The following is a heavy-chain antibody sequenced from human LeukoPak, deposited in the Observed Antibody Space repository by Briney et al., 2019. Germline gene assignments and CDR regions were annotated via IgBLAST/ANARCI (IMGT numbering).Heavy chain of an antibody. V-gene: IGHV3-30-3*01. CDR3: ASQDYYDSSGADY. CDR1: GFTFSSYA. D-gene: IGHD3-22*01. Sequence: PGGSLRLSCAASGFTFSSYAMHWVRQAPGKGLEWVAVISYDGSNKYYADSVKGRFTISRDNSKNTLYLQMNSLRAEDTAVYYCASQDYYDSSGADYWGQGTLVTVSS. J-gene: IGHJ4*02. CDR2: ISYDGSNK.